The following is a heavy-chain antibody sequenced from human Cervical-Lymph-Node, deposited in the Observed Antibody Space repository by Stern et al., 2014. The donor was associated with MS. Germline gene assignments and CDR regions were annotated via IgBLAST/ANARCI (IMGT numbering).Heavy chain of an antibody. CDR2: ISYDGSNK. V-gene: IGHV3-30*04. J-gene: IGHJ6*02. CDR3: ARDRLDGDYVYYYGLDV. Sequence: VQLVASGGGVVRPGRSLRLSCATSGFTFSRYAVLWVRQAPGKGLEWVAAISYDGSNKFYGDSVKGRFTISRDNSKNTLFLQMNNLRPEDSGVYHCARDRLDGDYVYYYGLDVWGQGTTVTVSS. D-gene: IGHD4-17*01. CDR1: GFTFSRYA.